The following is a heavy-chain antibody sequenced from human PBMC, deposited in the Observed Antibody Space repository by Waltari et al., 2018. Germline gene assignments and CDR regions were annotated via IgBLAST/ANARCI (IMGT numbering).Heavy chain of an antibody. CDR2: IIPIFGTA. CDR1: GGTFSSYA. Sequence: QVQLVQSGAEVKKPGSSVKVSCKASGGTFSSYAISWVRQAPGQGLEWMGGIIPIFGTANYAQKFQGRVTITADESTSTAYMELSSLRSEDTAVYYCARVGWLLLDRRDYYYYGMDVWGQGTTVTVSS. CDR3: ARVGWLLLDRRDYYYYGMDV. J-gene: IGHJ6*02. V-gene: IGHV1-69*01. D-gene: IGHD3-22*01.